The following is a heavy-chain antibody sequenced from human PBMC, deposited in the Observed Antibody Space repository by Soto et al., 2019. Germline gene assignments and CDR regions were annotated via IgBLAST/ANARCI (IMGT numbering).Heavy chain of an antibody. CDR3: ARESDH. V-gene: IGHV3-23*01. CDR2: ISGSGGGT. Sequence: PGGSLRLSCAASGFTFDDYTMHWVRQAPGKGLEWVSTISGSGGGTYYADSMKGRFTISRDNSKNTLYLQMYSLRVEDTAVYYCARESDHWGQGTLVTVSS. J-gene: IGHJ4*02. CDR1: GFTFDDYT.